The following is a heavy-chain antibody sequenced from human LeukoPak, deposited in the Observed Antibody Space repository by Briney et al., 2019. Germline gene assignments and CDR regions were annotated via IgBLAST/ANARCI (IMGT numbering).Heavy chain of an antibody. CDR3: ARSMAAADY. V-gene: IGHV3-33*01. J-gene: IGHJ4*02. Sequence: GGSLRLSCGASGFTFSTYGMQWVRKAPGKGLEWVAVIWYDGSNKYYADSVKGRFTVSRDNSKNTLYLQMNSLRAEDTAVYYCARSMAAADYWGQGTLVTVSS. CDR2: IWYDGSNK. D-gene: IGHD6-13*01. CDR1: GFTFSTYG.